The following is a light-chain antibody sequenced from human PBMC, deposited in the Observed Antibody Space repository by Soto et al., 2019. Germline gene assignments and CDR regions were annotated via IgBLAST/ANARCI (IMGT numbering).Light chain of an antibody. Sequence: EIVLTQCPGTLSLSPGERATLSCRASQSVSSSFLGWFQQKPGQAPRLLIYGASSRATGIPDRFSGSGSGTDFTLTISRLEPEDVAVYYCQQYGSSPLTFGGGTKVEIK. J-gene: IGKJ4*01. CDR1: QSVSSSF. CDR2: GAS. V-gene: IGKV3-20*01. CDR3: QQYGSSPLT.